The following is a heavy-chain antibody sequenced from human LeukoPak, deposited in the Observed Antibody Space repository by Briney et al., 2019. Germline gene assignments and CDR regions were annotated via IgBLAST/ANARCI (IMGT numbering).Heavy chain of an antibody. CDR3: ARALREYSSSWFSYF. Sequence: GASVKVSCRASGYTLWSYGISWVRQAPGQGLGWIGWISPYSGSTNYPQKFQGRVTVTTDTSTSTAYMELRSLRSDDTAVYFCARALREYSSSWFSYFWGQGTLVTVSS. V-gene: IGHV1-18*01. J-gene: IGHJ4*02. D-gene: IGHD6-13*01. CDR2: ISPYSGST. CDR1: GYTLWSYG.